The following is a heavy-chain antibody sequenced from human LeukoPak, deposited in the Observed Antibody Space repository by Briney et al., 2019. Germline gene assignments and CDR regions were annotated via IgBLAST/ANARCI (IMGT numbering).Heavy chain of an antibody. CDR3: ARDNWNYGSSMDV. D-gene: IGHD1-7*01. V-gene: IGHV4-59*01. Sequence: PSEILSLTCTVSGGSISSYYWSWIRQPPGKGLEWIGYIYYSGSTNYNPSLKSRVTISVDTSKNQFTLKLSSVTAADTAVYYCARDNWNYGSSMDVWGQGTTVTVSS. CDR1: GGSISSYY. J-gene: IGHJ6*02. CDR2: IYYSGST.